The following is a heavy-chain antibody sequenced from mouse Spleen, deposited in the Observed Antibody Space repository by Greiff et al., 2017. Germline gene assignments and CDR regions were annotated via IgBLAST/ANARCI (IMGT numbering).Heavy chain of an antibody. CDR3: ARYGGRRWYFDV. Sequence: QVQLQQPGAELVKPGASVKLSCKASGYTFTSYWMHWVKQRPGQGLEWIGMIHPNSGSTNYNEKFKSKATLTVDKSSSTAYMQLSSLTSEDSAVYYCARYGGRRWYFDVWGAGTTVTVSS. CDR1: GYTFTSYW. CDR2: IHPNSGST. D-gene: IGHD1-1*02. J-gene: IGHJ1*01. V-gene: IGHV1-64*01.